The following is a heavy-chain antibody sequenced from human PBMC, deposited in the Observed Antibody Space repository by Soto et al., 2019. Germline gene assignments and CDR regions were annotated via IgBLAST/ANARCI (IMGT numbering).Heavy chain of an antibody. CDR1: GDNFKKNF. Sequence: GASVNVSCKTPGDNFKKNFFTWVRQAPGQGLEWMGGTIPALGKTHYIEKFQGRVTITVDDATRTVYMEVRDLTSEDTAIYYCARGPFRPSAMDVWGQGTTVTVSS. CDR3: ARGPFRPSAMDV. D-gene: IGHD3-10*01. J-gene: IGHJ6*02. CDR2: TIPALGKT. V-gene: IGHV1-69*10.